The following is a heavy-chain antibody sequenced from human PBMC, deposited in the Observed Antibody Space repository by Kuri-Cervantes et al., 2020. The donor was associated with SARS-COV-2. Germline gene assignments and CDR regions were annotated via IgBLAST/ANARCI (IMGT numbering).Heavy chain of an antibody. V-gene: IGHV4-39*02. J-gene: IGHJ4*02. CDR3: ARDEYSKFY. CDR2: IYYSGST. Sequence: SETLSLTCTVSGGSISSSSYYWGWIRQPPGKGLEWIGSIYYSGSTYYNPSLKSRVTISVDTSKNQFSLKLSSVTAADTAVYYCARDEYSKFYWGQGTLVTVSS. CDR1: GGSISSSSYY. D-gene: IGHD6-6*01.